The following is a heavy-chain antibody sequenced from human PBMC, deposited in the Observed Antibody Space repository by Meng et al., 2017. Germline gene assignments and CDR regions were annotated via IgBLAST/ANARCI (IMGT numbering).Heavy chain of an antibody. CDR1: GGSISSYY. D-gene: IGHD2-21*02. V-gene: IGHV4-59*01. Sequence: SETLSLTCTVSGGSISSYYWSWIRQPPGKGLEWIGYIYYSGSTNYNPSLKSRVTISVDTSKNQFSLKLSSVTAADTAVYYCARVVVCGGNCYSPLFDYWGQGTLVTSPQ. CDR3: ARVVVCGGNCYSPLFDY. J-gene: IGHJ4*02. CDR2: IYYSGST.